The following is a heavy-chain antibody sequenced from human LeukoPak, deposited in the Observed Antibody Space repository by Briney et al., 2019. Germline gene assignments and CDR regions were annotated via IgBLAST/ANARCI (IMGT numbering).Heavy chain of an antibody. V-gene: IGHV3-21*01. D-gene: IGHD1-26*01. Sequence: GGSLRLSCAASGFTFSSYSMTWVRQAPGKGLEWVSSITSSSTYIYYADSVKGRFTISRDNAKNSLYLQMNSLRAEDTAVYYCATDPSGSSSPWGQGTLVTVSS. CDR3: ATDPSGSSSP. CDR2: ITSSSTYI. CDR1: GFTFSSYS. J-gene: IGHJ5*02.